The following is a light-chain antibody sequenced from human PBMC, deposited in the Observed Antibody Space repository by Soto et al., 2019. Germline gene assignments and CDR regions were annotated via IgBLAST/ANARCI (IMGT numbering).Light chain of an antibody. CDR1: SSNIGAGYD. V-gene: IGLV1-40*01. CDR3: QSFDSSLIVV. Sequence: QSALTQPPSVSGAPGQRVTISCSGSSSNIGAGYDVHWYQQLPGTAPKLLIFANSHRPSGVPDRFSGSRSGTSASLAITGLQAEDEADYYCQSFDSSLIVVFGGGTQLTVL. CDR2: ANS. J-gene: IGLJ7*01.